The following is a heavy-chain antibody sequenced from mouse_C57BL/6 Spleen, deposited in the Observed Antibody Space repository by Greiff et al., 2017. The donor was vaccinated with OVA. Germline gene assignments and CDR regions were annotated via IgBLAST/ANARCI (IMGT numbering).Heavy chain of an antibody. CDR3: ARPGNSFDY. V-gene: IGHV5-17*01. CDR2: ISSGSSTI. D-gene: IGHD1-1*02. CDR1: GFTFCDYG. J-gene: IGHJ2*01. Sequence: EVQLQESGGGLVKPGGSLKLSCAASGFTFCDYGMHWVRQAPEKGLEWVAYISSGSSTIYYADTVKGRFTISRDNAKNTLFLQMTSLRSEDTAMYYCARPGNSFDYWGQGTTLTVSS.